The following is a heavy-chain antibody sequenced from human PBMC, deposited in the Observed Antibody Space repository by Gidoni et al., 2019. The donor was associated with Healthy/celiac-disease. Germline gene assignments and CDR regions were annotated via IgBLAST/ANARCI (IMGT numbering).Heavy chain of an antibody. CDR2: ISGDGGST. V-gene: IGHV3-43*02. J-gene: IGHJ4*02. CDR1: GFTFADYA. D-gene: IGHD6-6*01. Sequence: EVQLVESGGGVVQPGGSLRLSCAASGFTFADYAMHWVRRAPGKGLEWVSLISGDGGSTYYADSVKGRFTISRDNSKNSLYLQMNSLRTEDTALYYCAKDPYSSSFNWGQGTLVTVSS. CDR3: AKDPYSSSFN.